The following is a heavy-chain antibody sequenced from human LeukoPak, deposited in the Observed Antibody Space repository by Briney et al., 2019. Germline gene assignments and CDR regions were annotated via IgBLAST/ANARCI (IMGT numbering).Heavy chain of an antibody. CDR2: IYPADSDT. D-gene: IGHD2-2*01. J-gene: IGHJ3*02. Sequence: GEPLKISCKGYGYSFSSYWIGWVRQMPGKGLEWMGIIYPADSDTKYSPSFQGQVTISADKSISTAYLQWSSLKASGTAMYYCARQVSAASDIWGQGTMVIVSS. V-gene: IGHV5-51*01. CDR1: GYSFSSYW. CDR3: ARQVSAASDI.